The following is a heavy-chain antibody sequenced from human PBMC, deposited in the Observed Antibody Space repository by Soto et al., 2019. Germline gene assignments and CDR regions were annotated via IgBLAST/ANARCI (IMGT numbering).Heavy chain of an antibody. J-gene: IGHJ4*02. Sequence: EVQLLESGGGLVQRGGSLRLSCAAAGFTFSSYAMSWVRQAPGKGLECVSTISGSGGSTYYADSVKGRLTISRDNSKNTLYLQMNSLRAEDTAVYYCSKGPSSVAGPSLDYWVQGTLVTVSS. CDR2: ISGSGGST. V-gene: IGHV3-23*01. CDR1: GFTFSSYA. CDR3: SKGPSSVAGPSLDY. D-gene: IGHD6-19*01.